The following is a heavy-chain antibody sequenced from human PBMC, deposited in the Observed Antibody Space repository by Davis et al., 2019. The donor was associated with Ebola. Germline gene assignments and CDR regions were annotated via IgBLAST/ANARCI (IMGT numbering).Heavy chain of an antibody. D-gene: IGHD3-3*01. CDR1: GGSISSYY. CDR2: IYYSGST. J-gene: IGHJ4*02. Sequence: SETLSLTCTVSGGSISSYYWSWIRQPPGKGLEWIGYIYYSGSTNYNPSLKSRVTISVDTSKNQFSLKLSPVTAADTAVYYCARGYDCWSGPVGYFDYWGQGTLVTVSS. V-gene: IGHV4-59*01. CDR3: ARGYDCWSGPVGYFDY.